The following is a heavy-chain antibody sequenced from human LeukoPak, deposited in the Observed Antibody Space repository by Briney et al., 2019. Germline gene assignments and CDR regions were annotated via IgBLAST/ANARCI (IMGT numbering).Heavy chain of an antibody. CDR2: ISYDGSNK. V-gene: IGHV3-30*18. CDR1: GFTFSSYG. Sequence: GGSLRLSCAASGFTFSSYGMHWVRQAPGKGLEWVAVISYDGSNKYYADSVKGRFTISRDSSKNTLYLQMNSLRAEDTAVYYCAKNLPSGVWDGWYGPNWFDPWGQGTLVTVSS. D-gene: IGHD6-19*01. CDR3: AKNLPSGVWDGWYGPNWFDP. J-gene: IGHJ5*02.